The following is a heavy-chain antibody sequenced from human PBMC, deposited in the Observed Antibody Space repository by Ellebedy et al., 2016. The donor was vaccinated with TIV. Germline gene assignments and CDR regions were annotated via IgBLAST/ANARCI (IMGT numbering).Heavy chain of an antibody. V-gene: IGHV3-48*04. J-gene: IGHJ4*02. D-gene: IGHD2-21*01. CDR3: VGGDWREY. Sequence: GESLKISCAASAFSFSTSSMNWLRQAPGKGLEWLSSISSSTTIIYYADSVKGRFTISRDNAKNSLYLQMNSLSVEETAVYYCVGGDWREYWGQGTLVTVSS. CDR1: AFSFSTSS. CDR2: ISSSTTII.